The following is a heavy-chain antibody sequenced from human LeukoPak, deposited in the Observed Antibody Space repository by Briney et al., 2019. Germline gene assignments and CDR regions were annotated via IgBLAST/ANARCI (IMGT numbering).Heavy chain of an antibody. J-gene: IGHJ4*02. CDR2: ITSNGGST. CDR1: GFTFSNYP. V-gene: IGHV3-64*01. CDR3: ARDKFWYGC. D-gene: IGHD5-24*01. Sequence: GGSLGLSCVASGFTFSNYPMHWVRQAPGKRLEYVSAITSNGGSTCYANSVKGRFTISRDNSKNTLYLQMGSLRVEDTAMYYCARDKFWYGCWGQGTLVTVSS.